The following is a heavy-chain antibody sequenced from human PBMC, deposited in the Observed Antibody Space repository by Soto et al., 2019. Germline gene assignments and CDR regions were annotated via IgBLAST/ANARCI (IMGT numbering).Heavy chain of an antibody. CDR3: AHRPGDNWFDP. V-gene: IGHV2-5*02. CDR1: GFSLRKSGMG. Sequence: QITLKESGPTLVKPTQTLTLTCTFSGFSLRKSGMGVGWIRQPPGQALEWLAIIYWDDDKRYTPSLKNRLTITTDTFKDRVFITMTKMDPMDTGTYYCAHRPGDNWFDPWGQGTLVTVSS. D-gene: IGHD3-10*01. J-gene: IGHJ5*02. CDR2: IYWDDDK.